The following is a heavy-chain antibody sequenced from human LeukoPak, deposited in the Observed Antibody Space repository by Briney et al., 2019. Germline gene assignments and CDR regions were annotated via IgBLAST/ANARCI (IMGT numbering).Heavy chain of an antibody. CDR3: ARHEGPTHYFHMDV. CDR2: IYPADSDT. Sequence: GESLKISCKGSGYSFIDYWVAWVRQMPGKGLEWMGTIYPADSDTRYSPSFQGQVTISVDKSITTAYLQWSSLKASDTAMYYCARHEGPTHYFHMDVWGKGTTVTVSS. CDR1: GYSFIDYW. J-gene: IGHJ6*03. V-gene: IGHV5-51*01.